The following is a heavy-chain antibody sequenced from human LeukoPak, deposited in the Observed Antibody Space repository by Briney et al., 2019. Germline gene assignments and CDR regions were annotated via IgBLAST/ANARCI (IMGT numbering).Heavy chain of an antibody. J-gene: IGHJ4*02. CDR2: INTKTGNP. CDR1: GYTFTTYG. CDR3: ARGGSSSSVDY. V-gene: IGHV7-4-1*02. D-gene: IGHD6-6*01. Sequence: ASVKVSCKASGYTFTTYGMNWVRQAPGQGLEWMGWINTKTGNPTYVQGFTGRFVFSVDTSVSTAYLQISSLKTEDTAVYYCARGGSSSSVDYWGQGSLVTVSS.